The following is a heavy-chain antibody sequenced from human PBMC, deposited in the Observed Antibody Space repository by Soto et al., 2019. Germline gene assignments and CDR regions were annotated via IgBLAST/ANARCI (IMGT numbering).Heavy chain of an antibody. CDR2: ISFDGSKE. CDR3: AKDYHWNSAYINYFDS. Sequence: GGSLRLSCAASGFTFSSYGMHWVRQAPGKGLEWVARISFDGSKEYYADSVKGRFTISRENSKNTLYLQMNSLRAEDTAVYYCAKDYHWNSAYINYFDSWGQGTLVTVSS. V-gene: IGHV3-30*18. D-gene: IGHD1-20*01. CDR1: GFTFSSYG. J-gene: IGHJ4*02.